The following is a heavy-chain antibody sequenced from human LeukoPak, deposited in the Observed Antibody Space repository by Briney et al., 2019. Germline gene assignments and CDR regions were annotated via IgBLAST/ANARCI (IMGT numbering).Heavy chain of an antibody. J-gene: IGHJ4*02. Sequence: GGSLRLSCAASGFTFSNTWMSWVRQAPGKGLGWVGRIKSKTDGGTTDYAAPVKGRFTISRDDSKNTLYLQMNSLKTEDTAVYYCAKGNGYSYGRYYFDYWGQGTLVTVSS. D-gene: IGHD5-18*01. V-gene: IGHV3-15*01. CDR1: GFTFSNTW. CDR2: IKSKTDGGTT. CDR3: AKGNGYSYGRYYFDY.